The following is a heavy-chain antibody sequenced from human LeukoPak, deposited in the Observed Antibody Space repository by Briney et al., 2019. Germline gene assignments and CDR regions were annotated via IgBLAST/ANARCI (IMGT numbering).Heavy chain of an antibody. V-gene: IGHV1-69*13. Sequence: AVKVSCKASGGTFTSYGISGLRQAPGQGLEWKGGIIPIFGTANYAQKFQGRVTITADESTSTAYMELSSLRSEDTAVYYCARDRDYYGSGSYSSFDPWGQGTLVTVSS. CDR3: ARDRDYYGSGSYSSFDP. D-gene: IGHD3-10*01. CDR2: IIPIFGTA. J-gene: IGHJ5*02. CDR1: GGTFTSYG.